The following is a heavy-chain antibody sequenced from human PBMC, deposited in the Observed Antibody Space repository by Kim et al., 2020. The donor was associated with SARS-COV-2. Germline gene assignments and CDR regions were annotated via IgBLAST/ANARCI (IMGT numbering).Heavy chain of an antibody. J-gene: IGHJ6*02. CDR1: GGSFSDYN. V-gene: IGHV4-34*01. Sequence: SETLSLTCAVYGGSFSDYNWSWIRQPPGKGLEWIGEIDHSGRTNLSPSLKSRITISVDTSKSQFSLRLKSMTAADTAVYYCARGRAGVVPAPVLGLGPYYDYYAMDVWGRGTPVPVSS. CDR3: ARGRAGVVPAPVLGLGPYYDYYAMDV. CDR2: IDHSGRT. D-gene: IGHD2-2*02.